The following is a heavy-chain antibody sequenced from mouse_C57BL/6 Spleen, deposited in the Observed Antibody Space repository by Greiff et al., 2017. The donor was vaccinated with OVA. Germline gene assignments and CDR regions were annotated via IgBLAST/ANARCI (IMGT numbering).Heavy chain of an antibody. CDR3: ARNRGAWFAY. CDR1: GFTFSDYG. D-gene: IGHD2-14*01. J-gene: IGHJ3*01. V-gene: IGHV5-17*01. Sequence: EVKLVESGGGLVKPGGSLKLSCAASGFTFSDYGMHWVRQAPEKGLEWVAYISRGSSTIYYEDTVKGRYTISRDNAKNTLFLQMTSLRSEDTAMYYCARNRGAWFAYWGQGTLVTVSA. CDR2: ISRGSSTI.